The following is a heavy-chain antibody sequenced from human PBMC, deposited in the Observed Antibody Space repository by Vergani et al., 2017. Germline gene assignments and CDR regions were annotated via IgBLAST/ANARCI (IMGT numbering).Heavy chain of an antibody. Sequence: EVQLVESGGGLVQPGGSLRLSCAAFGFTFSRYWMSGVRQAPGKGLEWVANIKQDGSEKYYVDSVKGRFTISRDNAKNSLYLQMNSLRAEDTAVYYCARGIPGAVADYWGQGTLVTVSS. D-gene: IGHD6-19*01. CDR2: IKQDGSEK. CDR1: GFTFSRYW. J-gene: IGHJ4*02. CDR3: ARGIPGAVADY. V-gene: IGHV3-7*03.